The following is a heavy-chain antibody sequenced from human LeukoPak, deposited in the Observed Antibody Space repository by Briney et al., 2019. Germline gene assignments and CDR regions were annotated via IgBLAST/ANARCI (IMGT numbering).Heavy chain of an antibody. J-gene: IGHJ4*02. CDR1: GYTLTSYG. CDR2: ISAYNGNT. CDR3: ARDAFTVTTPNYFDY. V-gene: IGHV1-18*04. Sequence: ASVKVSCKASGYTLTSYGISWVRQAPGQGLEWMGWISAYNGNTNYAQKLQGRVTMTTDTSTSTAYMELRSLRSDDTAVYYCARDAFTVTTPNYFDYWGQGTLVTVSS. D-gene: IGHD4-17*01.